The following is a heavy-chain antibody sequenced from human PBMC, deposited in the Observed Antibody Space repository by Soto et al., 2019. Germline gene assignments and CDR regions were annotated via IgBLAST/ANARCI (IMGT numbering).Heavy chain of an antibody. D-gene: IGHD3-16*02. J-gene: IGHJ4*02. CDR2: ISGGGDRT. CDR1: GFPFNTHG. Sequence: GGSLSLSCGASGFPFNTHGMAWVRQAPGKGLEWVSGISGGGDRTQYADGVKGRFTISRDNSKNTVDLQMTSLRAADTATYYCAKTATYDYVWGDYRYFFDHSGPGAVVTVSS. CDR3: AKTATYDYVWGDYRYFFDH. V-gene: IGHV3-23*01.